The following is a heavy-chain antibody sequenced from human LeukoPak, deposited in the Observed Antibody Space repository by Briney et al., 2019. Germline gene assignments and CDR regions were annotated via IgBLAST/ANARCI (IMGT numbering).Heavy chain of an antibody. D-gene: IGHD5-18*01. CDR1: GYTFTSYD. Sequence: ASVKVSCKASGYTFTSYDINWVRQAPGQGLEWMGWMSPNSGNTGYAQKFQGRVTMTRNTSISTAYMELSSLRSEDTAVYYCARDNGGTAMAYYYYYYMDVWGKGTTVTISS. J-gene: IGHJ6*03. CDR2: MSPNSGNT. CDR3: ARDNGGTAMAYYYYYYMDV. V-gene: IGHV1-8*01.